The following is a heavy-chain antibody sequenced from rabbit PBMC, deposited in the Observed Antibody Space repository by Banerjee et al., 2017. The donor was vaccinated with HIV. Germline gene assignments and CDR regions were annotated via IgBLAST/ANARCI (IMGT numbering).Heavy chain of an antibody. J-gene: IGHJ4*01. V-gene: IGHV1S47*01. CDR2: IYAGSSGIT. D-gene: IGHD4-2*01. CDR1: GFDFSGNA. CDR3: ARSGYAGVGFNL. Sequence: EESGGDLVKPEGSLTLTCKASGFDFSGNALCWFRQAPGKGPEWIGTIYAGSSGITDYASWVNGRFTISKSTSLNTVTLQMTSLTVADTATYFCARSGYAGVGFNLWGQGTLVTVS.